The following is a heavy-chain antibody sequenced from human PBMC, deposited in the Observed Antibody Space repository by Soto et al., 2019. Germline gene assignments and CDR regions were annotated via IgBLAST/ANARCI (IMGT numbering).Heavy chain of an antibody. Sequence: ASVKVSCKASGYTFTGYYMHWVRQAPGQGLEWMGWINPNSGGTNYAQKFQGWVTMTRDTSISTAYMELSRLRSDDTAVYYCARQPITGTTVYYYYGMDVWGQGTTVTVSS. V-gene: IGHV1-2*04. J-gene: IGHJ6*02. CDR2: INPNSGGT. CDR3: ARQPITGTTVYYYYGMDV. CDR1: GYTFTGYY. D-gene: IGHD1-7*01.